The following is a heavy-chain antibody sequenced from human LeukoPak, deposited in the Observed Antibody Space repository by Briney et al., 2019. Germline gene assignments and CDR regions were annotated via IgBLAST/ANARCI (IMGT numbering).Heavy chain of an antibody. V-gene: IGHV1-46*01. D-gene: IGHD2-2*01. CDR2: VNPSSISA. J-gene: IGHJ6*02. CDR3: ASVYQHGMDV. CDR1: GYTVTNYY. Sequence: GASVKVSCKASGYTVTNYYMHWVRQAPGQGLERIGIVNPSSISASYAQKFQGRVTMTRDTSTSTVSMELSSLRSDDTAVYYCASVYQHGMDVWGQGTTVTVSS.